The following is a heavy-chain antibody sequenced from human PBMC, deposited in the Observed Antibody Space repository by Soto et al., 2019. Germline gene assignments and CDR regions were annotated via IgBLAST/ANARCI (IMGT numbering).Heavy chain of an antibody. V-gene: IGHV3-23*01. CDR1: GFTFSSYA. CDR2: ISGSGGST. D-gene: IGHD3-10*01. Sequence: GGSLRLSCAASGFTFSSYAMSWVRQAPGKGLEWVSAISGSGGSTYYADSVKGRFTISRDNSKNTLYLQMNSLRAEDTAVYYCAKVTKHYYGSGSLPGDYWGQGTLVTVSS. CDR3: AKVTKHYYGSGSLPGDY. J-gene: IGHJ4*02.